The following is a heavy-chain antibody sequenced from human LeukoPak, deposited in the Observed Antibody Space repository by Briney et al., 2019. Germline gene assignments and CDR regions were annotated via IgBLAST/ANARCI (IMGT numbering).Heavy chain of an antibody. Sequence: SEPLSLTCTVSGGSISSGGYYWSWIRQHPGKGLEWIGYIYYSGSTYYNPSLKSRVTISVDTSKNQFSLKLSSVTAADTAVYYCARMGATGTTSDYWGQGTLVTVSS. CDR2: IYYSGST. J-gene: IGHJ4*02. CDR3: ARMGATGTTSDY. CDR1: GGSISSGGYY. D-gene: IGHD1-14*01. V-gene: IGHV4-31*03.